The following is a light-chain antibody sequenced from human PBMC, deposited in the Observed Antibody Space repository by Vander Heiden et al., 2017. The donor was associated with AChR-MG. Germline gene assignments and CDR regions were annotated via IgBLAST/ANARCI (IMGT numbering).Light chain of an antibody. J-gene: IGLJ2*01. CDR1: SGDVGRYKF. V-gene: IGLV2-8*01. CDR2: EIS. CDR3: ASFAGSNNLI. Sequence: QSALTQPPCASGSPGQSATISCTGTSGDVGRYKFVSWYQQHPGNVPKLLMFEISQRPSVVPDRFSGSKSGNTASLTVSGLQAEDEADYYCASFAGSNNLIFGGGTKLTVL.